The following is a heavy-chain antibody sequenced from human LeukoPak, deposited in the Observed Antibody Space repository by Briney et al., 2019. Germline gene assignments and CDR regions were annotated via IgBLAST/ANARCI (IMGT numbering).Heavy chain of an antibody. CDR2: ITSRGNT. J-gene: IGHJ4*02. V-gene: IGHV3-21*01. CDR3: AIDPTRDDC. D-gene: IGHD2-21*01. CDR1: GFTFSSYS. Sequence: GGSLRLSCAASGFTFSSYSMNWVREARGQGVEWVSSITSRGNTFYADSVKGRFTISRDNAKNSLYLQMNSLRAEDTAVYYCAIDPTRDDCWGQGTLVTVSS.